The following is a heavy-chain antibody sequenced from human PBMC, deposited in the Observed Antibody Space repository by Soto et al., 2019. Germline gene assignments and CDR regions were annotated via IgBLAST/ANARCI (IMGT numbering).Heavy chain of an antibody. J-gene: IGHJ4*02. V-gene: IGHV1-69*13. D-gene: IGHD3-10*02. CDR2: IIPIFGTA. CDR3: ARCSDSGSSACRLGY. Sequence: SVKVSCKASGGTFSSYAIGWVRQAPGQGLEWMGGIIPIFGTANYAQKFQGRVTITADESTNTAYMELSSLRSEDTAVYYCARCSDSGSSACRLGYWGQGILVTVA. CDR1: GGTFSSYA.